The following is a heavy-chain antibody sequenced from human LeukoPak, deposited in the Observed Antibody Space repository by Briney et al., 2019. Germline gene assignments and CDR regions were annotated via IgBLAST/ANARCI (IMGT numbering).Heavy chain of an antibody. J-gene: IGHJ4*02. Sequence: GGSLRLSCAASGFTVSSNYMSWVRQAPGKGLEWVSVIYSGGSTYYADSVKGRFTISRDNAKNTLYLQMNSLRAEDTAVYYCQRNLNGSLHRGGQAPLATASS. V-gene: IGHV3-53*01. CDR3: QRNLNGSLHR. CDR2: IYSGGST. D-gene: IGHD1-26*01. CDR1: GFTVSSNY.